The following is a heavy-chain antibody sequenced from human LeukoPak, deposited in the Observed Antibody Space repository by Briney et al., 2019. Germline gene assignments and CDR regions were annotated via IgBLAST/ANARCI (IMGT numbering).Heavy chain of an antibody. J-gene: IGHJ4*02. CDR1: GGSISSGGYY. D-gene: IGHD6-13*01. V-gene: IGHV4-30-2*01. CDR2: IYHSGST. Sequence: SQTLSLTCTVSGGSISSGGYYWSWIRQPPGKGLEWIGYIYHSGSTYYNPSLKSRVTISVDRSKNQFSLKLSSVTAAGTAVYYCARHRETTAGTLDYWGQGTPVTVSS. CDR3: ARHRETTAGTLDY.